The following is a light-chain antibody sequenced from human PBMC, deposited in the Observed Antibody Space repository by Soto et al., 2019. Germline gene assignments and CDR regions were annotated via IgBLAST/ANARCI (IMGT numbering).Light chain of an antibody. Sequence: QSVLTQPPSVSGAPGQRVTISCTGSSSNIGAGYDVHWYQQLPGTATKLLISGNSNRPSGVPDRFSGSKSGTSASLAITGLQAEDEADYYCQSYDSSLSVVFGGGTKVNVL. V-gene: IGLV1-40*01. J-gene: IGLJ2*01. CDR2: GNS. CDR1: SSNIGAGYD. CDR3: QSYDSSLSVV.